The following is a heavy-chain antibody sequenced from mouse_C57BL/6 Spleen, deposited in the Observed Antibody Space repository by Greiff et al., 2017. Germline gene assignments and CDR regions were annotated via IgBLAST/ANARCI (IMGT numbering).Heavy chain of an antibody. J-gene: IGHJ4*01. Sequence: VQLQQSGPELVKPGASVKISCKASGYAFSSSWMNWVKQRPGKGLEWIGRIYPGDGDTNYNGKFKGKATLTADKSSSTAYMQHSSLTSEDSAVYFCARDDYTYYAMDYWGQGTSVTVSS. D-gene: IGHD2-4*01. CDR3: ARDDYTYYAMDY. CDR1: GYAFSSSW. CDR2: IYPGDGDT. V-gene: IGHV1-82*01.